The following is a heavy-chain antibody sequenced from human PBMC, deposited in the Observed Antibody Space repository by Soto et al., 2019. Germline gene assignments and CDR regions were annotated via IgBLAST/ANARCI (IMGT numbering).Heavy chain of an antibody. CDR2: IDYSGST. J-gene: IGHJ4*02. D-gene: IGHD3-16*02. CDR1: GGSISSSSYY. V-gene: IGHV4-39*02. CDR3: AREGYDSIWGSYRCTFDY. Sequence: QLQLQESGPGLVKPSETLSLTCTVSGGSISSSSYYWGWIRQPPGKGLEWIGSIDYSGSTYYNPALKSRVTISVDTSKNQFSLKLSSVTDADTAVYYCAREGYDSIWGSYRCTFDYWGQGTLVTVSS.